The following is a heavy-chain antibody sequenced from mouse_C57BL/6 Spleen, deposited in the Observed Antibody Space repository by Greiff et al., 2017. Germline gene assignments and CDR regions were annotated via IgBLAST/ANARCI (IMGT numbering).Heavy chain of an antibody. J-gene: IGHJ4*01. Sequence: VQLQQPGAELVKPGASVKVSCKASGYTFTSYWMHWVKQRPGQGLEWIGRIHPSDSDTNYNQKFKGKATLTVDKSSSTAYMQLSSLTSEVSAVYYCAIGPFYYDYASNYAMDYWGQGTSVTVSS. V-gene: IGHV1-74*01. CDR3: AIGPFYYDYASNYAMDY. CDR2: IHPSDSDT. D-gene: IGHD2-4*01. CDR1: GYTFTSYW.